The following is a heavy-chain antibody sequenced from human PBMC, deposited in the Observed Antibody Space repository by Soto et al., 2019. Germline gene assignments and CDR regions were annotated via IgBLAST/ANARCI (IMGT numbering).Heavy chain of an antibody. CDR3: ARDTGYSSSWCFDY. J-gene: IGHJ4*02. CDR1: GYTFTSYG. V-gene: IGHV1-18*01. D-gene: IGHD6-13*01. CDR2: ISAYNGNT. Sequence: ASVKVSCKASGYTFTSYGISWVRQAPGQGLEWMGWISAYNGNTNYAQKLQGRVIMTTDTSTSTAYMELRSLRSDDTAVYYCARDTGYSSSWCFDYWGQGTLDTVSS.